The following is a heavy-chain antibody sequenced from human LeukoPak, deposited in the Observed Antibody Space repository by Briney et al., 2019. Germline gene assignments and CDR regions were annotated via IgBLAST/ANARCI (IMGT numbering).Heavy chain of an antibody. J-gene: IGHJ6*02. CDR3: ARGVIAVAYLYYYYYGMDV. CDR1: GGSFSGYY. Sequence: PSETLSLTCAVYGGSFSGYYWRWIRQPPGKGLEWIGEINHSGSTNYNPSLKSRVTISVDTSKNQFSLKLSSVTAADTAVYYCARGVIAVAYLYYYYYGMDVWGQGTTVTVSS. CDR2: INHSGST. D-gene: IGHD6-19*01. V-gene: IGHV4-34*01.